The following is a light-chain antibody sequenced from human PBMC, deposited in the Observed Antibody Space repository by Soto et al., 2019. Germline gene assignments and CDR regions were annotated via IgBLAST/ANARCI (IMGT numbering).Light chain of an antibody. Sequence: DIQMTQSPSTLSASVGDRVTITCRASQSISSGLAWYQQKPGKAPKLLIYKSSSLESWVPSRLSGSGSGTEYTLTIISMQPDDVATYYCQQYNSPMYTFGQGTKLQIK. CDR2: KSS. CDR3: QQYNSPMYT. J-gene: IGKJ2*01. V-gene: IGKV1-5*03. CDR1: QSISSG.